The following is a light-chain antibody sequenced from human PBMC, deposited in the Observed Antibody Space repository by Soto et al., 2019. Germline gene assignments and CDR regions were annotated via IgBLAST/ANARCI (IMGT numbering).Light chain of an antibody. Sequence: QSVLTQPPSVSGAPGQRVTISCTGYNSNIGAGYDVHWYQQLPGTAPKLLIYGNSNRPSGVPDRFSASKSGTSASLAITGLQAEDEADYYCQSYDSSLSGWVFGGGNKLTVL. CDR1: NSNIGAGYD. CDR3: QSYDSSLSGWV. J-gene: IGLJ3*02. CDR2: GNS. V-gene: IGLV1-40*01.